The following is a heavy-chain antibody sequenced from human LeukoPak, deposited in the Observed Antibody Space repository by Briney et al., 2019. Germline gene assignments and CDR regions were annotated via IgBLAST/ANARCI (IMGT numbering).Heavy chain of an antibody. CDR3: ARHSKYYYDSSGSYVGYFQH. CDR2: IYYSGST. Sequence: TSETLSLTCTASGVSISVYYCSWIRQPPGKGLEWIGYIYYSGSTNYNPSLKSRVTISVDTSKNQFSLKLSSVTAADTAVYYCARHSKYYYDSSGSYVGYFQHWGQGTLVTVSS. J-gene: IGHJ1*01. V-gene: IGHV4-59*08. D-gene: IGHD3-22*01. CDR1: GVSISVYY.